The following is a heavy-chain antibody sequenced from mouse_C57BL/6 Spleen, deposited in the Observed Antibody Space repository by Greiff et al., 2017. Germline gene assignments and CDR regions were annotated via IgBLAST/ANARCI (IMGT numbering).Heavy chain of an antibody. CDR2: IHPNSGST. CDR1: GYTFTSYW. D-gene: IGHD2-10*01. V-gene: IGHV1-64*01. Sequence: QVQLKQPGAELVKPGASVKLSCKASGYTFTSYWMHWVKQRPGQGLEWIGMIHPNSGSTNYNEKFKSKATLTVDKSSSTAYMQLNSLTSEDSAVYYCARSYSPYAMDYWGQGTSVTVSS. CDR3: ARSYSPYAMDY. J-gene: IGHJ4*01.